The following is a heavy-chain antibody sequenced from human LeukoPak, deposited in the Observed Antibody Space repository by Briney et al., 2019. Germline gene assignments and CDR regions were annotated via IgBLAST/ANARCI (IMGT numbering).Heavy chain of an antibody. Sequence: GESLKISCKGSGYSLTSYWIGWVRQMPGKCLEWMGIIYPGDSDTRYSPSFQGQVTISADKSISTAYLQWSSLKASDTAMYYCARHLELRNYYYGMDVWGQGTTVTVSS. CDR3: ARHLELRNYYYGMDV. J-gene: IGHJ6*02. CDR2: IYPGDSDT. D-gene: IGHD1-7*01. CDR1: GYSLTSYW. V-gene: IGHV5-51*01.